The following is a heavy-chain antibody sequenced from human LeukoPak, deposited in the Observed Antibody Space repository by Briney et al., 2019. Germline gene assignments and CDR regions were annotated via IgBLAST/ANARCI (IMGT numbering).Heavy chain of an antibody. Sequence: GRSLRLSCATSGFTFSSYAMHWVRQAPGTGLERVALISYDGINQYYADSVKGRFIISRDNSKNTLYLQLNSLRLEDTAVYYCTLTTFGVVYYFDYWGQGTLVTVSS. D-gene: IGHD1/OR15-1a*01. J-gene: IGHJ4*02. CDR3: TLTTFGVVYYFDY. V-gene: IGHV3-30*04. CDR2: ISYDGINQ. CDR1: GFTFSSYA.